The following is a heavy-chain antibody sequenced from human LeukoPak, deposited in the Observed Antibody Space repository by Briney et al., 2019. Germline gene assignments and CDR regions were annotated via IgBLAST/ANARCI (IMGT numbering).Heavy chain of an antibody. CDR1: GGSISSSSYY. Sequence: PSETLSLTCTVSGGSISSSSYYWGWIRQPPGKGLEWIGSIYYSGSTYYNPSLKSRVTISVDTSKNQFSLKLSSVTAADTAVYYCARHKAHVLRFLEWFPDYFDYWGQGTLVTVSS. V-gene: IGHV4-39*01. CDR2: IYYSGST. J-gene: IGHJ4*02. D-gene: IGHD3-3*01. CDR3: ARHKAHVLRFLEWFPDYFDY.